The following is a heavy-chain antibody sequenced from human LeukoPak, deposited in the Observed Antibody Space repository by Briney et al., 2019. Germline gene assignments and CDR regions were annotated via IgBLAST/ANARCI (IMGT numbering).Heavy chain of an antibody. J-gene: IGHJ4*02. V-gene: IGHV5-51*01. D-gene: IGHD3-10*01. Sequence: GESLKISCKGSGYSFTNYWIAWVRQMPGKGLEWMGIIYPGDSDTRYSPSFQGQVTISADKSISTAYLQWSSLKASDTAMYYCARGFITMVRGVIIVREGFDYWGQGTLVTVSS. CDR1: GYSFTNYW. CDR2: IYPGDSDT. CDR3: ARGFITMVRGVIIVREGFDY.